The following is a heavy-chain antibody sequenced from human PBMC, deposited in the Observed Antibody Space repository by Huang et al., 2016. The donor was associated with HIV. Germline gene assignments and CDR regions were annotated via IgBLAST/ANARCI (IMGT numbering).Heavy chain of an antibody. CDR1: GFTVSGTY. J-gene: IGHJ4*02. V-gene: IGHV3-53*01. Sequence: EVQLVESGGGLIQPGGSLRLSCAASGFTVSGTYMSWVRQAPRKGLEWVSVSYSGGTTYFADSVKGRFTFSRDNSKNTVDLQMNSLRADDTAVYYCARGGNTVGYFDNWGQGTLVTVSS. CDR2: SYSGGTT. D-gene: IGHD1-26*01. CDR3: ARGGNTVGYFDN.